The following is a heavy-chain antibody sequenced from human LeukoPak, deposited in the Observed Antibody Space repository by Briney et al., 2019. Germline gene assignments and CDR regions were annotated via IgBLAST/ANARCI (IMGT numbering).Heavy chain of an antibody. D-gene: IGHD6-13*01. CDR2: DSYGGST. CDR3: ARSAAYSSSRGGWFDP. V-gene: IGHV4-39*07. CDR1: GGSISSSSHS. J-gene: IGHJ5*02. Sequence: SETLSFTCSVSGGSISSSSHSWGWIHQPPGKGLEWTGSDSYGGSTYYNPSLKSRVTISVDTTKNQLSLKLSSVTAADTAVYYCARSAAYSSSRGGWFDPWGQGTLVTVSS.